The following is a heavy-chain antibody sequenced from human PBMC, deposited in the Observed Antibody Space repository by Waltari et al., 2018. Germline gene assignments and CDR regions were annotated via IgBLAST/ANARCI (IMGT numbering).Heavy chain of an antibody. CDR3: ATARIAAAGDAFDI. D-gene: IGHD6-13*01. CDR1: GYTFTDYY. Sequence: EVQLVQSGAEVKKPGATVTISCTASGYTFTDYYMPWAQQAPGKGLEWMGRVDPEDGETIYAEKFQGRVTITADTSTDTAYMELSSLRSEDTAVYYCATARIAAAGDAFDIWGQGTMVTVSS. V-gene: IGHV1-69-2*01. J-gene: IGHJ3*02. CDR2: VDPEDGET.